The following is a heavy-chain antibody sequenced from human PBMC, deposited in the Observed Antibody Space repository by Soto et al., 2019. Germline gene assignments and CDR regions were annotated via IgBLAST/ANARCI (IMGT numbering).Heavy chain of an antibody. J-gene: IGHJ6*02. D-gene: IGHD3-3*01. CDR2: ISPNSGGT. CDR3: ARDLSSRLLETSPXXXXGV. Sequence: QAQLVQSGAEVKKPGASVKVSCKASGYSFIAYSIQWVRQAPGQGLEWMGWISPNSGGTNSSQKFQGRVTMTRDTSIKTVYLELTGLRSDDTAVYYCARDLSSRLLETSPXXXXGVXGXXTKVTV. CDR1: GYSFIAYS. V-gene: IGHV1-2*02.